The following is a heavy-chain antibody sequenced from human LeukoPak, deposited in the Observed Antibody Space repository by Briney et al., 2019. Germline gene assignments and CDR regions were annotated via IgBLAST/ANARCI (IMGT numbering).Heavy chain of an antibody. CDR2: INANSGGT. J-gene: IGHJ5*02. D-gene: IGHD1-14*01. CDR3: ARGYGITGTTRANWFDP. Sequence: ASVKVSYTASGYTFTVNYMHWVRQAHGQGREWMGWINANSGGTNYAQKFQGRVTMTRDTSISTAYMELSRLRSDDTAVYYCARGYGITGTTRANWFDPWGQGTLVTVSS. V-gene: IGHV1-2*02. CDR1: GYTFTVNY.